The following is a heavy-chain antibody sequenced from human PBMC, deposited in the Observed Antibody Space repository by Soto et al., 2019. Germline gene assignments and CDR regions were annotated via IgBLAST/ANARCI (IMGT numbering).Heavy chain of an antibody. Sequence: QVQLVQSGGEVRKPGSSVKVSCKASGGTFSSYSISWVRQAPGHGLEWLGRIIPIVDTSHYAKKFQGRLTITADKSTSTAYMELGSLRFEDMAVYYCGRDYGGLIVAKPPDFWGQGTLVTVSS. J-gene: IGHJ4*02. CDR1: GGTFSSYS. CDR2: IIPIVDTS. V-gene: IGHV1-69*08. D-gene: IGHD5-12*01. CDR3: GRDYGGLIVAKPPDF.